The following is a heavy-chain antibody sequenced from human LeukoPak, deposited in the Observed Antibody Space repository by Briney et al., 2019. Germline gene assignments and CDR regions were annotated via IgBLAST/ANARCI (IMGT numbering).Heavy chain of an antibody. CDR2: ISSSSSYI. V-gene: IGHV3-21*01. D-gene: IGHD2-2*01. J-gene: IGHJ3*02. Sequence: SRGSLRLSCAVSGFTFSSYSMNWVRQAPGKGLEWVSSISSSSSYIYYADPVKGRFTISRDNAKNSLYLQMNSLRAEDTAVCYCASTSWGVPAAKGAFDIWGQGTMVTVSS. CDR3: ASTSWGVPAAKGAFDI. CDR1: GFTFSSYS.